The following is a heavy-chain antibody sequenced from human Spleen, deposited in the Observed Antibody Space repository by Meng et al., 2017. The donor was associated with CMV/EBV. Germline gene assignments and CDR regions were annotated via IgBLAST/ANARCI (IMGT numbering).Heavy chain of an antibody. CDR3: LRKTDSSGHGNY. V-gene: IGHV3-53*01. J-gene: IGHJ4*02. Sequence: SCAASEVSVGSTFMSWVRQAPGKGLEWVSVIYSRGDTHYADPVKGRFTISRDNSKNTLYLQMNSLRAEDTAVYYCLRKTDSSGHGNYWGQGTLVTVSS. CDR1: EVSVGSTF. D-gene: IGHD3-22*01. CDR2: IYSRGDT.